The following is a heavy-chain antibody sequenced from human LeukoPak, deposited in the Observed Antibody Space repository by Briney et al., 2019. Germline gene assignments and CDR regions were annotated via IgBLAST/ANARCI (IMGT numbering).Heavy chain of an antibody. CDR3: ARRGSIAARTTRNWGSDY. Sequence: SETLSLTCAVYGGSFSGYYWSWIRQPPGKGLEWIGEINHSGSTNYNPSLKSRVTISVDTSKNQFSLKLSSVTAADTAVYYCARRGSIAARTTRNWGSDYWGQGTLVTVTS. D-gene: IGHD6-6*01. J-gene: IGHJ4*02. CDR1: GGSFSGYY. CDR2: INHSGST. V-gene: IGHV4-34*01.